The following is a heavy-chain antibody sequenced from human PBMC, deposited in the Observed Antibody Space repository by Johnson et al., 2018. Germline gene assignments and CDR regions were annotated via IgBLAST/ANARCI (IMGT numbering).Heavy chain of an antibody. CDR2: ITSSSTFI. CDR1: GFTFSSYA. J-gene: IGHJ3*02. CDR3: ARDRGGTYPDSFDI. V-gene: IGHV3-21*01. Sequence: VQLVQSGGGLVQPGGSLRLSCAASGFTFSSYAMSWVRQAPGKGLEWVSSITSSSTFIYYADSVKGRFTISRDNAKNSLYLQMNSLRAEDTAVYYCARDRGGTYPDSFDIWGHGTIVTVSS. D-gene: IGHD1-26*01.